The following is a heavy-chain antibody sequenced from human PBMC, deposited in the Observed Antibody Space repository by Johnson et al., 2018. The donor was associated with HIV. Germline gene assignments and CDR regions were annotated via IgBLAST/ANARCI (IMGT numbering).Heavy chain of an antibody. CDR2: ISYDGSNK. CDR1: GFTFSSYA. Sequence: QVQLVESGGGVVQPGRSLRLSCAASGFTFSSYAMHWVRQAPGKGLEWVAVISYDGSNKYYVDSVKGRFTISRENAKNSLYLQMNSLRAEDTAVYYCAREGGVTMVDGFDIWGQGTMVTVSS. CDR3: AREGGVTMVDGFDI. V-gene: IGHV3-30*04. J-gene: IGHJ3*02. D-gene: IGHD3-10*01.